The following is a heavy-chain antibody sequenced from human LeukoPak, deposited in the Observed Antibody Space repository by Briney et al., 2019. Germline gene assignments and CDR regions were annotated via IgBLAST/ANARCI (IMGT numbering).Heavy chain of an antibody. V-gene: IGHV1-18*01. Sequence: GASVKVSCKASGYTFTSYGISWVRQAPGQGLEWMGWLCAYNGNTNYAQKLQGRVTMTTDTSTSTAYMELRSLRSDDTAVYYCARDLDQYSGRYGGFGHDFWGQGTLVTVSS. D-gene: IGHD1-26*01. CDR2: LCAYNGNT. CDR1: GYTFTSYG. J-gene: IGHJ4*02. CDR3: ARDLDQYSGRYGGFGHDF.